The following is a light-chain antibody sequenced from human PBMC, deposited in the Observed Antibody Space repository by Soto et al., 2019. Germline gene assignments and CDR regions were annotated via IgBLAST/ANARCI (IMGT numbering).Light chain of an antibody. CDR3: SSYTSSSTLV. Sequence: QSALTQPPSVSGSPGQSVTISCTGTSSDVGSYNRVSWYQQPPGTAPKLMIHEVSNRPSGVPDRFSGPKSGNTASLTISGLQAEDEADYYCSSYTSSSTLVFGGGTKVTVL. CDR2: EVS. CDR1: SSDVGSYNR. J-gene: IGLJ2*01. V-gene: IGLV2-18*02.